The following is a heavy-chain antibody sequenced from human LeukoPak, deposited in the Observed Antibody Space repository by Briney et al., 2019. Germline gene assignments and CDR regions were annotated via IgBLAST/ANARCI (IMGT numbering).Heavy chain of an antibody. CDR1: GYSFTNSW. CDR3: ARLAAGDRGYYFDY. D-gene: IGHD7-27*01. CDR2: IDPSDSYT. V-gene: IGHV5-10-1*01. J-gene: IGHJ4*02. Sequence: GESLKISCKGSGYSFTNSWISWVRQMPGIGLELMGRIDPSDSYTDYSPSFQGHVTISTDKSITTAYLQWSSLKASDTAMYYCARLAAGDRGYYFDYWGQGTLLTVSS.